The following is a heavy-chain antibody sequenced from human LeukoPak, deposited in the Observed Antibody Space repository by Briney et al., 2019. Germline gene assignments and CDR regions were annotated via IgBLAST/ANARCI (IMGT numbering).Heavy chain of an antibody. D-gene: IGHD1-26*01. Sequence: GSLRLSCSASGXTFSGYAMHWVRQAPGKGLEWVAVILYDGSNKYYADSVKGRFSISRDNSKNTLYLQMNSLRAEDTAVYYCAKTYSGSYYIVDDWGQGTLVTVSS. CDR1: GXTFSGYA. CDR2: ILYDGSNK. CDR3: AKTYSGSYYIVDD. J-gene: IGHJ4*02. V-gene: IGHV3-30*18.